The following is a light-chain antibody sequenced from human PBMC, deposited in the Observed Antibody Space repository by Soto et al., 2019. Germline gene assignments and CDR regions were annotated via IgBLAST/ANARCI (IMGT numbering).Light chain of an antibody. CDR3: HQYASCT. CDR2: GAS. Sequence: ARSRGTQCLCVDLGGRRIIRASQSFNSIYLAWYQQKPGQAPRLLIYGASSRATGIPDRFSGSGSRTDLSLTISRLEPADFAVYSCHQYASCTFGHGTKVDIK. V-gene: IGKV3-20*01. J-gene: IGKJ1*01. CDR1: QSFNSIY.